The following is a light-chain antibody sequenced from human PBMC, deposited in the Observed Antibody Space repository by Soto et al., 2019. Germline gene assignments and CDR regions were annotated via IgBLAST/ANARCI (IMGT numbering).Light chain of an antibody. CDR1: ERLSSVY. CDR2: GAS. CDR3: QQYGGSPRIT. J-gene: IGKJ5*01. V-gene: IGKV3-20*01. Sequence: EIVLTQSPGTLSLSPGERATLSCRASERLSSVYLAWYQQRPGQPPRLLIYGASNRATGIPDRFSGSGSRTDFSIIINRLEPEDVAIYYCQQYGGSPRITFGQGTRLEIK.